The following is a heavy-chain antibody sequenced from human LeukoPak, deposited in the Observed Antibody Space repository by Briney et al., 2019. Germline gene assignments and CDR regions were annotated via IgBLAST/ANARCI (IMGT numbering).Heavy chain of an antibody. J-gene: IGHJ4*03. CDR3: AKGQYYDTIHPPCYDT. CDR1: GGTFSSYA. V-gene: IGHV1-69*05. D-gene: IGHD3-22*01. Sequence: SVKVSCKASGGTFSSYAISWVRQAPGQGLEWKGGIIPIFGTGNYAQKFQGRVTITTDESTSTAYLELSSLKSEAPAEYYCAKGQYYDTIHPPCYDTWGHRTPVTVSS. CDR2: IIPIFGTG.